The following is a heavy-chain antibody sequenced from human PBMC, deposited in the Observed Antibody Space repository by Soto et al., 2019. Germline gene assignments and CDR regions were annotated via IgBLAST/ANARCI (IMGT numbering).Heavy chain of an antibody. CDR3: ARSPGYGYGVFNY. CDR2: IYHSGNT. CDR1: GASVRSGSYY. J-gene: IGHJ4*02. V-gene: IGHV4-61*01. D-gene: IGHD5-18*01. Sequence: QVQLQESGPGLVKPSETLSLTCTVSGASVRSGSYYWSWIRQPPRKGPECIGYIYHSGNTFYNPSLKTRVTIAVDMTKTQFYLRLTSVPAADTAIYRCARSPGYGYGVFNYWGQVSLLTVS.